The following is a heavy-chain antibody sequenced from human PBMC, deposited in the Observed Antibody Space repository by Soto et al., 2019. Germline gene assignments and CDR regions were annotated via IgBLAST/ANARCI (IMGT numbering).Heavy chain of an antibody. CDR2: TSGSGGSR. V-gene: IGHV3-23*01. Sequence: GGSLRLSCAASGFTFSSYAMSWVRQAPGKGLEWVSATSGSGGSRYDADSVKGRFTISRDNAKNTLYLQMNSLRAEDTAIYYCAKDLLRLLSSFDYWGQGTLVTVSS. J-gene: IGHJ4*02. CDR1: GFTFSSYA. D-gene: IGHD1-26*01. CDR3: AKDLLRLLSSFDY.